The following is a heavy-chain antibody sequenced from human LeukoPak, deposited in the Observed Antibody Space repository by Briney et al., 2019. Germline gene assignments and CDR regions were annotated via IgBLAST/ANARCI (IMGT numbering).Heavy chain of an antibody. Sequence: GRSLRLSCAASGFTFSSYGMHWVRQAPGKGLEWVAVIWYDGSNKYYADSVKGRFTISRDNSKNTLYLQMNSLRAEDTAVYYCAREGQQLAYYFDYWGQGTLVTVSS. D-gene: IGHD6-13*01. J-gene: IGHJ4*02. CDR1: GFTFSSYG. CDR3: AREGQQLAYYFDY. CDR2: IWYDGSNK. V-gene: IGHV3-33*01.